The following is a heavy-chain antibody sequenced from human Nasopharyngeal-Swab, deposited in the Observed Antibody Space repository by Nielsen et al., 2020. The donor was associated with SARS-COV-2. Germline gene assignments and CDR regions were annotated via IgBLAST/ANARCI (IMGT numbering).Heavy chain of an antibody. CDR1: GYSFTSYW. CDR3: ARQYSSRIDY. V-gene: IGHV5-10-1*01. J-gene: IGHJ4*02. CDR2: IDPSDSYT. Sequence: GESLKISCKGSGYSFTSYWISWVRQMPGKGLEWMGRIDPSDSYTNYSPSFQGHVTISADKSISTAYLQWSSPKASDTAMYYCARQYSSRIDYWGQGTLVTVSS. D-gene: IGHD6-13*01.